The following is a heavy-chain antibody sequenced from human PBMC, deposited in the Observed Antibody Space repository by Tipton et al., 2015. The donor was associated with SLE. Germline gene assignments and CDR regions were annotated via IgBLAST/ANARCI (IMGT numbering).Heavy chain of an antibody. CDR3: AKSPGERYFDWLRFDP. CDR2: ICGSGGNT. D-gene: IGHD3-9*01. Sequence: SLRLSCAASGFTFSTYAMTWVRQAPGKGLEWVSVICGSGGNTYYADSVKGRFTISRDNSKNTLYLQMNSLRAEDTAVYYCAKSPGERYFDWLRFDPWGQGTLVTVSS. CDR1: GFTFSTYA. J-gene: IGHJ5*02. V-gene: IGHV3-23*01.